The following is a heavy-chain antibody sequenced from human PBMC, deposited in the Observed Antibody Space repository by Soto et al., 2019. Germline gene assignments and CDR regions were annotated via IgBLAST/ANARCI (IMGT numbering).Heavy chain of an antibody. V-gene: IGHV1-18*01. J-gene: IGHJ4*02. CDR2: ISDYNVNT. Sequence: QVQLVQSGAEVKKPGASVKVSCKASGYTFTSHGLSWLRQAPEQGLEWMGWISDYNVNTNYAQKLKGRVTMRTDTFSSRAYMEMRSMRSDDTAVYYCARDRYYDSSGYGYWGQGTLVTVCS. CDR1: GYTFTSHG. D-gene: IGHD3-22*01. CDR3: ARDRYYDSSGYGY.